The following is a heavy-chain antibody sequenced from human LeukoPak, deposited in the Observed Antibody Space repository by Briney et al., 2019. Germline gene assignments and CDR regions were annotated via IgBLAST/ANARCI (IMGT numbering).Heavy chain of an antibody. D-gene: IGHD3-22*01. V-gene: IGHV1-18*01. CDR1: GYTFTSYG. J-gene: IGHJ4*02. CDR3: ARDPTVTMIVVAPDY. Sequence: GASVKVSCKASGYTFTSYGISWVRQAPGQGLEWMGWISAYNGNTNYAQKLQGRVTMTTDTSTSTAYMELRSLRSDDTAVYYCARDPTVTMIVVAPDYWGQGTLVTVSS. CDR2: ISAYNGNT.